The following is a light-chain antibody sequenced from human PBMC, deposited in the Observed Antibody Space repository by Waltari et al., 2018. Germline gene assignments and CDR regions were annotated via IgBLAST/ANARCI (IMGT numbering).Light chain of an antibody. J-gene: IGLJ1*01. CDR3: CSYTTTLTYV. Sequence: SALTPSASVSGSPGQSIAISCTGTSGDIGAHNHVSWYQKYPGKAPNLMSYDVTKWPAGGSDRCSSSKSGNSASLTISGLQAYDEADYYFCSYTTTLTYVSGSGTNVTVL. CDR2: DVT. CDR1: SGDIGAHNH. V-gene: IGLV2-14*03.